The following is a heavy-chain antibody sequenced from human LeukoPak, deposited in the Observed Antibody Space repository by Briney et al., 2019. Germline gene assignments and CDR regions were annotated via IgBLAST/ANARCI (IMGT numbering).Heavy chain of an antibody. CDR2: ISSSGSTI. D-gene: IGHD3-3*01. V-gene: IGHV3-11*01. J-gene: IGHJ4*02. CDR1: GFTFSDYY. CDR3: ARELATIFEDY. Sequence: GGSLRLSCAASGFTFSDYYMSWIRQAPGKGLEWVSYISSSGSTIYYADSVKGRFNISRDNDKNSLYMQMNSLRAEDTAVYYCARELATIFEDYWGQGTLVTVSS.